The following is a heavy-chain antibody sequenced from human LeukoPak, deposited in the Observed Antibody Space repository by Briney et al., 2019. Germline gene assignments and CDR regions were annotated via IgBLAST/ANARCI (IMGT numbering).Heavy chain of an antibody. V-gene: IGHV1-18*01. J-gene: IGHJ4*02. Sequence: ASVKVSCKASGYTFTSYGISWVRQAPGQGLVWMGWISAYNGNTNYAQKLQGRVTMTTDTSTSTAYMELRSLRSDDTAVYYCARTYYDFWSGYYMGDYWGQGTLVTVSS. CDR3: ARTYYDFWSGYYMGDY. CDR1: GYTFTSYG. CDR2: ISAYNGNT. D-gene: IGHD3-3*01.